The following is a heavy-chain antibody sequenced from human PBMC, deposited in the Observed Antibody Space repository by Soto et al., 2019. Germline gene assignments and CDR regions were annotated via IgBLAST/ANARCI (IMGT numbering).Heavy chain of an antibody. CDR3: AYGDSRGPFDS. J-gene: IGHJ4*02. CDR2: IYNSGST. Sequence: QVQLQESGPGLVRPSETLSLTCTVSGGSISSYYWSWIRQPPGKGLEWIGYIYNSGSTNYNPSLTSRVTISVDTSKNQFSLKLSSVTAAATAVYYCAYGDSRGPFDSWGQGTLVTVSS. CDR1: GGSISSYY. V-gene: IGHV4-59*01. D-gene: IGHD4-17*01.